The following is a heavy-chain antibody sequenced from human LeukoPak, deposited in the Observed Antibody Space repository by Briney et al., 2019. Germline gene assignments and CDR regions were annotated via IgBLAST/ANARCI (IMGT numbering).Heavy chain of an antibody. D-gene: IGHD5-18*01. CDR1: GGSISSHY. J-gene: IGHJ6*03. Sequence: SETLSLTCTVSGGSISSHYWSWIRQPPGKGLEWIGYIYYSGSTNYNPSLKSRVTISVGTSKNQFSLKLSSVTAADPAGYYCARGKTSYGPYYYYYMDVWGKGTTVTVSS. V-gene: IGHV4-59*11. CDR3: ARGKTSYGPYYYYYMDV. CDR2: IYYSGST.